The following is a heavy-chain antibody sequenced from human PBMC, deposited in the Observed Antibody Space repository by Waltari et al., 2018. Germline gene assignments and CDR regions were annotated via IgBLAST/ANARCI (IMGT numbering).Heavy chain of an antibody. D-gene: IGHD6-6*01. CDR1: GGSISDSP. V-gene: IGHV4-59*01. CDR2: IYYYGST. CDR3: ATLAGTGSSSYLHDY. J-gene: IGHJ4*02. Sequence: QVQLQESGPGLVKPSETLSLTCTVSGGSISDSPWTWIRQPPGKRLEWIGYIYYYGSTNYNPSLARRVTISVDTSKNQFSLNLRSVTAADTAVYFCATLAGTGSSSYLHDYWGKGTLVTVSS.